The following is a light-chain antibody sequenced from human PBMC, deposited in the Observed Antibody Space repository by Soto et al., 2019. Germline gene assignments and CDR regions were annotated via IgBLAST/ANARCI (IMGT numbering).Light chain of an antibody. CDR2: DAS. Sequence: DIAMTQSPDSLVVSLGERATINCKSGRTVLSTADNQNFLAWYQQRPGQPPKLLLYDASTRAPGVTDRFIGSGSATEFTLTVAGLQPEDVEVYYCHQYYGSPYSFGQGTRLAI. CDR3: HQYYGSPYS. CDR1: RTVLSTADNQNF. J-gene: IGKJ2*01. V-gene: IGKV4-1*01.